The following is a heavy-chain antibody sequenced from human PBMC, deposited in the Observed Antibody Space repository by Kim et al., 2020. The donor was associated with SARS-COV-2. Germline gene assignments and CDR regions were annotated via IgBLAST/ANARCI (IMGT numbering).Heavy chain of an antibody. CDR1: GYTFTSYY. CDR3: ARGSWGKVATMPFDY. Sequence: ASVKVSCKASGYTFTSYYMHWVRQAPGQGLEWMGIINPSGGSTSYAQKFQGRVTMTRDTSTSTVYMELSSLRSEDTAVYYCARGSWGKVATMPFDYWGQGTLVTVSS. V-gene: IGHV1-46*01. D-gene: IGHD5-12*01. J-gene: IGHJ4*02. CDR2: INPSGGST.